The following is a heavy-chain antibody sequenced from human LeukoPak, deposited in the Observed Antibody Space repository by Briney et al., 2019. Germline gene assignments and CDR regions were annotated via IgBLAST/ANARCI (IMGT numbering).Heavy chain of an antibody. CDR3: ARDQGGSYFRYYYYYMDV. Sequence: SGSTNYNPSLKSRVTISVDTSKNQFSLKLSSVTAADTAVYYCARDQGGSYFRYYYYYMDVWGKGTTVTVSS. D-gene: IGHD1-26*01. V-gene: IGHV4-61*02. J-gene: IGHJ6*03. CDR2: SGST.